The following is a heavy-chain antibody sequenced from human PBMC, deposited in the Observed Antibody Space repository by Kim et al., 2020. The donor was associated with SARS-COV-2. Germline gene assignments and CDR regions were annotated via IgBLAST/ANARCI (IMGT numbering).Heavy chain of an antibody. V-gene: IGHV3-23*01. J-gene: IGHJ4*02. Sequence: GGSLRLSCAASGFNFGTFDMHWVRQAPGKGLEWVSVMKAPDDNTYYAESVKGRFTVSRDSARNMLYLQMNSLRADDTAVYYCVKVAWLDYWGAGALVAVSA. D-gene: IGHD5-12*01. CDR1: GFNFGTFD. CDR3: VKVAWLDY. CDR2: MKAPDDNT.